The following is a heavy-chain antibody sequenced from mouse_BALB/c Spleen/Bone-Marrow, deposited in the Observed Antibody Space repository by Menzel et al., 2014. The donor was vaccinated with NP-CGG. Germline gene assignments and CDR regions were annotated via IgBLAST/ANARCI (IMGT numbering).Heavy chain of an antibody. CDR1: GYTFTSYW. CDR3: ARGTVVAYYYAMDY. J-gene: IGHJ4*01. D-gene: IGHD1-1*01. Sequence: QVQLQQSGAELAKPGASVKMSCKASGYTFTSYWMHWVKQRPGQGPEWIGYINPSTGYTVYNQKFKDKATLTADKSSSTAYMQLSSLTSEDSAVYYCARGTVVAYYYAMDYWGQGTSVTVSS. CDR2: INPSTGYT. V-gene: IGHV1-7*01.